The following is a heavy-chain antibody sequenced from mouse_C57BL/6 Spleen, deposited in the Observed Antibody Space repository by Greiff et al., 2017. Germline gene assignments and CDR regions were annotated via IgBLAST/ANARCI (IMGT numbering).Heavy chain of an antibody. D-gene: IGHD2-5*01. Sequence: VQLQQSGAELVKPGASVKLSCTASGFNIKDYYMHWVKQRTEQGLEWIGRIDPEDGETKYAPKFQGKGTITADTTSNTAYLQLSSLTSEDTAVYYCGHYNKGGYFDYWGQGTTRTVSS. V-gene: IGHV14-2*01. CDR3: GHYNKGGYFDY. CDR2: IDPEDGET. J-gene: IGHJ2*01. CDR1: GFNIKDYY.